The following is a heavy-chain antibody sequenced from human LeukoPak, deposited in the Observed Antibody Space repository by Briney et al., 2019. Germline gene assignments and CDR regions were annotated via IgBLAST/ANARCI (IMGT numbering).Heavy chain of an antibody. CDR1: GFTFSSYA. V-gene: IGHV3-9*01. CDR3: TKGGRHSSSWIDY. J-gene: IGHJ4*02. D-gene: IGHD6-13*01. CDR2: INWNSGSR. Sequence: GGTLRLSCAASGFTFSSYAMHWVRQAPGKGLEWVSSINWNSGSRVYADSVKGRFTISRDNARNSLYLQMNSLRPEDTALYYCTKGGRHSSSWIDYWGQGTLVTVSS.